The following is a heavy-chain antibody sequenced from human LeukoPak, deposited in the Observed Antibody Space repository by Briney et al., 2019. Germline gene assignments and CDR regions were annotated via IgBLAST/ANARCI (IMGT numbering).Heavy chain of an antibody. CDR2: ISAYNGNT. D-gene: IGHD6-19*01. CDR3: ARDPARGSGWYPDNWFDP. CDR1: GYTFTSYG. Sequence: ASVKVSCKASGYTFTSYGISWVRQALGQGLEWMGWISAYNGNTNYAQKLQGRVTMTTDTSTSTAYMELRSLRSDDTAVYYCARDPARGSGWYPDNWFDPWGQGTLVTVSS. V-gene: IGHV1-18*01. J-gene: IGHJ5*02.